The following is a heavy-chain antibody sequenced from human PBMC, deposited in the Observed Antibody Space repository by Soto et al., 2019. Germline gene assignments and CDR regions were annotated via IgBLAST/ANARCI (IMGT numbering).Heavy chain of an antibody. Sequence: SETLSLTCTVSGGSISSYYWSWIRQPPGKGLEWIGYIYYSGSTNYNASLKSRVTISVDTSKNQFSLKLSSVTAADTAVYYCARGFITMILGGGFDIWGQGTMVTVSS. CDR2: IYYSGST. CDR3: ARGFITMILGGGFDI. CDR1: GGSISSYY. V-gene: IGHV4-59*01. D-gene: IGHD3-22*01. J-gene: IGHJ3*02.